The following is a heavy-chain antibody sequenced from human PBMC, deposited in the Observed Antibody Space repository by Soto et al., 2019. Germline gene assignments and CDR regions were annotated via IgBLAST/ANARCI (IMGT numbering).Heavy chain of an antibody. CDR1: GYTFTIYW. Sequence: GASVNVAFKASGYTFTIYWMILVLHSPGQGLEWMGWISAYNGNTNYAKKLQGRVNMTTDTSTSTAYMELRSLRSDDTAVYYCARDLVVGDLDIWGKGTLANVS. D-gene: IGHD3-22*01. J-gene: IGHJ3*02. V-gene: IGHV1-18*01. CDR3: ARDLVVGDLDI. CDR2: ISAYNGNT.